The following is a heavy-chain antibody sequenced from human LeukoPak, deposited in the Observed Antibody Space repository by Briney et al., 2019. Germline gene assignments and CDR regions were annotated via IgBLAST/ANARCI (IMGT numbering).Heavy chain of an antibody. CDR2: INPNSGGT. J-gene: IGHJ5*02. D-gene: IGHD2-15*01. CDR1: GYTFTGYY. Sequence: ASVKVSCKASGYTFTGYYMHWVRQAPGQGLEWMGRINPNSGGTNYAQKFQGRVTMTRDTSISTAYMELSRLRSDDTAVYYCARDRRVAATSNNWFDPWGQGTLVTVSS. CDR3: ARDRRVAATSNNWFDP. V-gene: IGHV1-2*06.